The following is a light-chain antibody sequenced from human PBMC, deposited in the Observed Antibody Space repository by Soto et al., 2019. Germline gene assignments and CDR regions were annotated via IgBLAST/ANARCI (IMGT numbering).Light chain of an antibody. V-gene: IGLV1-44*01. Sequence: QSVLTQPPSASGTPGQRVTISCSGSSSNIGSNTVNWYQQLPGTAPKLLIYSNNQRPSGVPDRFSGSKSGTSASLAISGLQSEDEADYYCQSYDSTLSDRYVFGSGTKVTVL. CDR3: QSYDSTLSDRYV. CDR2: SNN. J-gene: IGLJ1*01. CDR1: SSNIGSNT.